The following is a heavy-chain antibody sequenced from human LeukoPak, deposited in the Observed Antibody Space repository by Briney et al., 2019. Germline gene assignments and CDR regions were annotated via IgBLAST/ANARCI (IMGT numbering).Heavy chain of an antibody. V-gene: IGHV3-53*01. CDR1: GFTVSSNY. J-gene: IGHJ3*02. CDR2: IYSGGST. D-gene: IGHD4-17*01. CDR3: ARVLIDHGDYENSFDI. Sequence: GGSLRLSCAASGFTVSSNYMSWVRQAPGKGLEWVSVIYSGGSTYYADSVKGRFTISRDNSKNTLYLQMNSLRAEDTAVYYCARVLIDHGDYENSFDIWGQGTMVTVSS.